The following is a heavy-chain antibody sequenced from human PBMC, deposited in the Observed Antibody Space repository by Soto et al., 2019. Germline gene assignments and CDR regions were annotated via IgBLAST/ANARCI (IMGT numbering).Heavy chain of an antibody. D-gene: IGHD4-17*01. J-gene: IGHJ4*02. Sequence: GESLKISCQASGYNFATYWIGWVRQMPGKGLEWMAIIYPSDSDTRYSPSFPGQVTISADKSISTTYLQWSSLKASDTAMYYCARERATGDSYFEFWGQGTLVTVSS. CDR1: GYNFATYW. CDR2: IYPSDSDT. CDR3: ARERATGDSYFEF. V-gene: IGHV5-51*01.